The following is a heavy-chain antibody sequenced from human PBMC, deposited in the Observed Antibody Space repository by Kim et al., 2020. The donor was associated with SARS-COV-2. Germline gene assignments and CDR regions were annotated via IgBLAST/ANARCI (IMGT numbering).Heavy chain of an antibody. D-gene: IGHD7-27*01. V-gene: IGHV4-4*02. J-gene: IGHJ5*02. Sequence: SETLSLTCAVSGGSISSSNWWSWVRQPPGKGLEWIGEIYHSGSTNYNPSLKSRVTISVDKSKNQFSLKLSSVTAADTAVYYCARDKAGDLYPWFDPWGQGTLVTVSS. CDR2: IYHSGST. CDR1: GGSISSSNW. CDR3: ARDKAGDLYPWFDP.